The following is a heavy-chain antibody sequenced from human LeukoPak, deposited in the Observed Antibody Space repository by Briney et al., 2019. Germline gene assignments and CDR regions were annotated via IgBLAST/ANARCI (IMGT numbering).Heavy chain of an antibody. D-gene: IGHD6-13*01. Sequence: PGGSLRLSCAASGFTFDDYAMHWVRQAPGKGPEWVSGISWNSGSIGYADSVKGRFTISRDNAKNSLYLQMNSLRAEDTALYYCAKAPYSSSWKYYFDYWGQGTLVTVSS. CDR2: ISWNSGSI. CDR3: AKAPYSSSWKYYFDY. V-gene: IGHV3-9*01. J-gene: IGHJ4*02. CDR1: GFTFDDYA.